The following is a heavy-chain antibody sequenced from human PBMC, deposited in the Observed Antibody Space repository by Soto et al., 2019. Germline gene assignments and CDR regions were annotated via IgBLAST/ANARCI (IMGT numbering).Heavy chain of an antibody. CDR2: IYHSGST. Sequence: PSETLSLTCAVSGDSISSGGYSWSWIRQPPGKGLEWIGYIYHSGSTYYNPSLKSRVTISVDRSKNQFSLKLSSVTAADTAVYYCARFYGDYVNWFDPWGQGTLVTVSS. CDR3: ARFYGDYVNWFDP. CDR1: GDSISSGGYS. J-gene: IGHJ5*02. D-gene: IGHD4-17*01. V-gene: IGHV4-30-2*01.